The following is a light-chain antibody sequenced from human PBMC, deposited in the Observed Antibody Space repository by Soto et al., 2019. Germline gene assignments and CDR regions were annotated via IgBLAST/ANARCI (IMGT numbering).Light chain of an antibody. CDR2: ETS. J-gene: IGLJ1*01. Sequence: QSLLTHPASLSGSPGQSVTISCTGTSSDFGSYKFVSWYQHHPGKVPKVIIYETSKRPSGVSDRFSGSKSGNTASLTISGLQAEDEADYYCFSFTSTNTHVFGSGTKVTVL. CDR3: FSFTSTNTHV. V-gene: IGLV2-23*01. CDR1: SSDFGSYKF.